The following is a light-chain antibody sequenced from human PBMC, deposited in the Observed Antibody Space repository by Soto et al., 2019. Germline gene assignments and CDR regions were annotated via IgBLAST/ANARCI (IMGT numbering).Light chain of an antibody. V-gene: IGKV3-20*01. Sequence: EIVLTQSPGTLSLSPGERATLSCRASQSVSSSYLAWYQQKPGQDPRLLIYGASSRATGIPDRFSGSGSGTDFTLTISRLEPEDYAVYYLQQYGRSPPIPFGQGTRLELK. CDR2: GAS. CDR3: QQYGRSPPIP. CDR1: QSVSSSY. J-gene: IGKJ5*01.